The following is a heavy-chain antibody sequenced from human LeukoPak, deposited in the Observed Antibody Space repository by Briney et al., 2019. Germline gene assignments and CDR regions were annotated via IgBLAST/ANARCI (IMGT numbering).Heavy chain of an antibody. D-gene: IGHD2-2*01. CDR3: ARSQYQPLVPDAFDI. Sequence: SQTLSLTCTVSGGSISSGGYYWSWIRQHPGKGLEWIGYIYYSGSTYYNPSLKSRVTISVDTSKNQFSLKLSSVAAADTAVYYCARSQYQPLVPDAFDIWGQGTMVTVSS. V-gene: IGHV4-31*03. J-gene: IGHJ3*02. CDR1: GGSISSGGYY. CDR2: IYYSGST.